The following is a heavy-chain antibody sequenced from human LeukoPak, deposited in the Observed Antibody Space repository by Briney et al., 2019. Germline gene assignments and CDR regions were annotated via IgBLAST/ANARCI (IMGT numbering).Heavy chain of an antibody. Sequence: SETLSLTCTVSGGSISSGSYYWSWIRQPAGKGLEWIGRTYTSGSTNYNPSLKSRVTISVDTSKNQFSLKLSSVTAADTAVYYCARESVGATRRGFVDYWGQGTLVTVSS. J-gene: IGHJ4*02. CDR3: ARESVGATRRGFVDY. CDR1: GGSISSGSYY. D-gene: IGHD1-26*01. V-gene: IGHV4-61*02. CDR2: TYTSGST.